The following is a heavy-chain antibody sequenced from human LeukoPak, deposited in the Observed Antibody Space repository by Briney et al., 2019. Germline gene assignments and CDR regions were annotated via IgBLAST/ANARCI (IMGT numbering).Heavy chain of an antibody. D-gene: IGHD3-16*01. CDR1: GGSFSGYY. J-gene: IGHJ4*02. CDR2: INHSGST. CDR3: ARAPSTFLFDY. V-gene: IGHV4-34*01. Sequence: SETLSLTCAVYGGSFSGYYWGWIRQPPGKGLEWIGEINHSGSTNYNPSLRSRVTISVDTSKNQFSLKLSSVTAADTAVYYCARAPSTFLFDYWGQGTLVTVSS.